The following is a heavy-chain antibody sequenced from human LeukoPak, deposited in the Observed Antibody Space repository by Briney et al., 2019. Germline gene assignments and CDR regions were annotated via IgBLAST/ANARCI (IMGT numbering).Heavy chain of an antibody. CDR2: MFSTGST. CDR1: GGSISTYY. J-gene: IGHJ6*02. V-gene: IGHV4-4*07. Sequence: PSETLSLTCTVSGGSISTYYWSWIRQPAGKGLEWIGRMFSTGSTNYNPSLKSRVTMSVDTSKNQFPLKLSSVTAADTAVYYCARGLVYSSGYYYGMDVWGQGTTVTVSS. CDR3: ARGLVYSSGYYYGMDV. D-gene: IGHD6-19*01.